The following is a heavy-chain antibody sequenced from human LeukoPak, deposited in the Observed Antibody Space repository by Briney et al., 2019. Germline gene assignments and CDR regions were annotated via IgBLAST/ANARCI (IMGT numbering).Heavy chain of an antibody. CDR3: ARSGVKGMDV. CDR1: GFTFSSYA. Sequence: GGSLRLSCAASGFTFSSYAMHWVRQAPGQRLEWMGWINAGNGNTKYSQKFQGRVTITRDTSASTAYMELSSLRSEDTAVYYCARSGVKGMDVWGQGTTVTVSS. CDR2: INAGNGNT. V-gene: IGHV1-3*01. J-gene: IGHJ6*02. D-gene: IGHD3-3*01.